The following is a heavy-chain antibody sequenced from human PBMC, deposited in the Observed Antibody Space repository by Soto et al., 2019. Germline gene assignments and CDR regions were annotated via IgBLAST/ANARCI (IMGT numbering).Heavy chain of an antibody. CDR1: GFTFSDYY. CDR3: ATYYYGSGSYYLGPLISYYYYGMDV. V-gene: IGHV3-11*01. CDR2: ISSSGSSI. D-gene: IGHD3-10*01. J-gene: IGHJ6*02. Sequence: GGSLRLSCAASGFTFSDYYMSWIRQAPWKGLEWVSYISSSGSSIYYADSVKGRFTISRDNTKNSLYLQMNSLRAEDTAVYYCATYYYGSGSYYLGPLISYYYYGMDVWGQGTTVTVSS.